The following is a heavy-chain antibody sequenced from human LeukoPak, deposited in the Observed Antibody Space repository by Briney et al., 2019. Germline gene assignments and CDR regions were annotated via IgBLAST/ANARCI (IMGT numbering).Heavy chain of an antibody. CDR1: GYTFTGYY. V-gene: IGHV1-2*02. J-gene: IGHJ4*02. D-gene: IGHD3-16*02. CDR2: INPNSGGT. CDR3: ARDMDLGGYTNPFDY. Sequence: ASVKVSCKASGYTFTGYYMHWVRQAPGQGLEWMGWINPNSGGTIYAQKFQGRVTMTRDTSTSTVYMELSSLRSEDTAVYYCARDMDLGGYTNPFDYWGQGTLVTVSS.